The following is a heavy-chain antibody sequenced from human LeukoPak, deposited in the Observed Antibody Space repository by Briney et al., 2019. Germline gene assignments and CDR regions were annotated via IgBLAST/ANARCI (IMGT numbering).Heavy chain of an antibody. CDR3: ARVHLLIPERRNMVRGGGYFDY. CDR2: IYYSGST. J-gene: IGHJ4*02. CDR1: GGSFNNYF. V-gene: IGHV4-59*01. D-gene: IGHD3-10*01. Sequence: SETLSLTCAVYGGSFNNYFWSWIRQPPGKGLEWIGYIYYSGSTNYNPSLKSRVTISVDTSKNQFSLKLSSVTAADTAVYYCARVHLLIPERRNMVRGGGYFDYWGQGTLVTVSS.